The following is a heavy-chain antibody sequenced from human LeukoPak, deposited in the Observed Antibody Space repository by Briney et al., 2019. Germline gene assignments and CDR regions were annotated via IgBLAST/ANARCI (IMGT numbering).Heavy chain of an antibody. V-gene: IGHV4-39*01. CDR3: ARLTALAGHRGAFDI. Sequence: SETLSLTCNVSGGSIGGHTFYWDWIRQPPGKGLEWIATSYYNGNTFYNPSLKSRVAISIDMSKSQFSLHLSSVTAADTAIYYCARLTALAGHRGAFDIWGPGTMVTVSS. CDR1: GGSIGGHTFY. D-gene: IGHD6-19*01. CDR2: SYYNGNT. J-gene: IGHJ3*02.